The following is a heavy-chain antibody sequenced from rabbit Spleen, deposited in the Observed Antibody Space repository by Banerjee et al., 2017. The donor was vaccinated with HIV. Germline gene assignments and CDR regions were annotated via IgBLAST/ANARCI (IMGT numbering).Heavy chain of an antibody. Sequence: QSLAESGGDLVKPGASLTLTCTASGFSFSSSYYMCWVRQAPGKGLEWIGYIDPVFGITYYANWVNGRFSISRENAQNTVFLQMTSLTVADTATYFCARDTGSSFSSYGMDLWGQGTLVTVS. V-gene: IGHV1S40*01. J-gene: IGHJ6*01. CDR3: ARDTGSSFSSYGMDL. CDR2: IDPVFGIT. CDR1: GFSFSSSYY. D-gene: IGHD8-1*01.